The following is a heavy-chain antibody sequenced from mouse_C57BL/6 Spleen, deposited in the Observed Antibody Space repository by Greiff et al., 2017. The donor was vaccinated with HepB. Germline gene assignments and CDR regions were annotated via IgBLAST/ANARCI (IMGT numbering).Heavy chain of an antibody. Sequence: EVKLVESGGGLVQPGGSLKLSCAASGFTFSDYYMYWVRQTPEKRLEWVAYISNGGGSTYYPDTVKGRFTIARDNAKNTLYLQMSRLKSEDTAMYYCARQGVHYDYFDYWGQGTTLTVSS. CDR3: ARQGVHYDYFDY. D-gene: IGHD2-4*01. J-gene: IGHJ2*01. CDR2: ISNGGGST. CDR1: GFTFSDYY. V-gene: IGHV5-12*01.